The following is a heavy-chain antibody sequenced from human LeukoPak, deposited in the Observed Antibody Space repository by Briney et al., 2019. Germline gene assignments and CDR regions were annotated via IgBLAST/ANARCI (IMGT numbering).Heavy chain of an antibody. CDR3: ARPAEYCSGGSCYGDYYYMDV. J-gene: IGHJ6*03. V-gene: IGHV3-7*01. Sequence: GSLRLSCAASGFTLSSYWMNWVRQAPGKGLEWVANIKQDGSEKYYVDSVKGRFTISRDNAKNSLYLQMNSLRAEDTAVYYCARPAEYCSGGSCYGDYYYMDVWGKGTTVTVSS. CDR2: IKQDGSEK. D-gene: IGHD2-15*01. CDR1: GFTLSSYW.